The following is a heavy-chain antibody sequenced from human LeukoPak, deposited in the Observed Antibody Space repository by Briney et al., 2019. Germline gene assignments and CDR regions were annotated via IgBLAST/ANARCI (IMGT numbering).Heavy chain of an antibody. Sequence: GGSLRLSCAASGFTFSSHAMSWVRQAPGKGLEWVSTISSIGGHTYYADSVKGRFTISRDNSKNTLYLQMNSLRAEDTAVYYCAKVLWQHLGRDPFDYWGQGTLVTVSS. J-gene: IGHJ4*02. CDR3: AKVLWQHLGRDPFDY. CDR1: GFTFSSHA. V-gene: IGHV3-23*01. CDR2: ISSIGGHT. D-gene: IGHD6-13*01.